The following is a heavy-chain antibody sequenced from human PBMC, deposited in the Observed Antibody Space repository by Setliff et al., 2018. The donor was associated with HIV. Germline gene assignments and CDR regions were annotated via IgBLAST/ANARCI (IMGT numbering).Heavy chain of an antibody. V-gene: IGHV4-4*09. D-gene: IGHD4-17*01. CDR2: IYTDGTY. Sequence: SETLSLTCAVYGGSFSGYYWSWIRQPPGKGLEWIGHIYTDGTYYNPDPSLTGRVTISVDTSKNQFSLKLAFVTAADTAVYYCARYSTLTTNFDYWGQGTLVTVSS. J-gene: IGHJ4*02. CDR3: ARYSTLTTNFDY. CDR1: GGSFSGYY.